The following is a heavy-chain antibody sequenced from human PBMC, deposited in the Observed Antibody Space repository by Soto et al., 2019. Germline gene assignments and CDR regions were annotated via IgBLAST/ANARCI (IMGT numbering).Heavy chain of an antibody. V-gene: IGHV4-30-4*01. D-gene: IGHD3-3*01. CDR1: GGSISSGDYY. CDR3: ATLLRFFGP. J-gene: IGHJ5*02. CDR2: IHYSGST. Sequence: SETLSLTCTVSGGSISSGDYYWSWIRQPPGKGLEWIGYIHYSGSTYYNPSLKSRITISVEKSKNQISLKLSSVTAADTAVYYCATLLRFFGPWGQGILVTVSS.